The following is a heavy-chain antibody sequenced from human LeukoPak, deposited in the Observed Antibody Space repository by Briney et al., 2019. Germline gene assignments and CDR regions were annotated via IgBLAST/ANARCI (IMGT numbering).Heavy chain of an antibody. J-gene: IGHJ4*02. Sequence: ASVKVSCKASRYTFTSYAMNWVRQAPGQGREWMGWINTNTGNPTYVQGFTGRFVFSLDTSVSTAYLQISSLKAEDTAVYYCARYSSGLDYWGQGTLVTVSS. D-gene: IGHD6-19*01. V-gene: IGHV7-4-1*02. CDR2: INTNTGNP. CDR3: ARYSSGLDY. CDR1: RYTFTSYA.